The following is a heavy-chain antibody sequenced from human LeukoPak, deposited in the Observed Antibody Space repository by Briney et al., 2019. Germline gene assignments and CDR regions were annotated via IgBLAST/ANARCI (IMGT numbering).Heavy chain of an antibody. CDR1: GGSISSYY. Sequence: SETLSLTCTVSGGSISSYYWSWIRQPPGKGLEWIGYIYYSGSTSYNPSLKSRVTISVDTSKNQFSLKLSSVTAADTAVYYCARGGGYSYEDYYYYMDVWGKGTTVTISS. D-gene: IGHD5-18*01. V-gene: IGHV4-59*01. J-gene: IGHJ6*03. CDR2: IYYSGST. CDR3: ARGGGYSYEDYYYYMDV.